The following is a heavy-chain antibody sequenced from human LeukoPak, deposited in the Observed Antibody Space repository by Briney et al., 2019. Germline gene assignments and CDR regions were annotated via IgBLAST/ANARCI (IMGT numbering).Heavy chain of an antibody. Sequence: PGGSLRLSCAASGFTFSSYGMSWVRQAPGKGLEWVSAISGSGGSTYYADSVKGRFTISRDNSKNTLYLQMNSLRAEDTAVYYCANFPIMIFGVGPGMDDAFDIWGQGTMVTVSS. CDR1: GFTFSSYG. D-gene: IGHD3-3*01. CDR3: ANFPIMIFGVGPGMDDAFDI. J-gene: IGHJ3*02. V-gene: IGHV3-23*01. CDR2: ISGSGGST.